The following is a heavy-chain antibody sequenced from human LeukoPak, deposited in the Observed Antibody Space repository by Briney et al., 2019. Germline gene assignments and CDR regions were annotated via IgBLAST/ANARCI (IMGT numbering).Heavy chain of an antibody. CDR3: ARENQQLNAFDI. D-gene: IGHD6-13*01. J-gene: IGHJ3*02. Sequence: GASVKVSCKASGYTFTSYAISWVRQAPGQGLEWMGWISAYNGNTNYAQKLQGRVTMTTDTSTSTAYMKLSRLRSDDTAVYYCARENQQLNAFDIWGQGTMVTVSS. CDR1: GYTFTSYA. CDR2: ISAYNGNT. V-gene: IGHV1-18*01.